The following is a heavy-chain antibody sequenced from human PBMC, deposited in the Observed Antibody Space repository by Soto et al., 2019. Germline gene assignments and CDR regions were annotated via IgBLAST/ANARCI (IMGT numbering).Heavy chain of an antibody. CDR3: ARVPDR. J-gene: IGHJ5*02. V-gene: IGHV4-59*12. CDR2: IYHSGST. D-gene: IGHD2-2*01. Sequence: SETLSLTCTVYGGSISSYYWSWIRQPPGKGLEWIGYIYHSGSTYYNPSLKSRVTISVDRSKNQFSLKLSSVTAADTAVYYCARVPDRWGQGTLVTVSS. CDR1: GGSISSYY.